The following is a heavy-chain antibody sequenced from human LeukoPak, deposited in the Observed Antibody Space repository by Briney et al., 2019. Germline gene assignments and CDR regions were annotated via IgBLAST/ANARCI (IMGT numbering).Heavy chain of an antibody. CDR2: LYNSGST. D-gene: IGHD3-10*01. Sequence: PSETLSLTCTVAGGSISSYYWSWVRQPPGKGLEWLGHLYNSGSTNYNPSLQSRVTISVDTSKNQFSLRLRSVTAADTAVYYCARDQDYYGSGSYGPDHWGQGILVTVSS. CDR1: GGSISSYY. V-gene: IGHV4-4*08. J-gene: IGHJ5*02. CDR3: ARDQDYYGSGSYGPDH.